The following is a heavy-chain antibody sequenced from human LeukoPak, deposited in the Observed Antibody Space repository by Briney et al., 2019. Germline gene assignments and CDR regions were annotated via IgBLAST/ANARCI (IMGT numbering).Heavy chain of an antibody. D-gene: IGHD6-13*01. CDR2: IYYSGST. Sequence: SETLSLTCTVSGGSISSYYWSWIRQPPGKGLEWIGYIYYSGSTNYNPSLKSRVTISVDTSKNQFSLKLSSVTAADTAVYYCARQLSSRFALLTFDPWGQGTLVTVSS. CDR3: ARQLSSRFALLTFDP. CDR1: GGSISSYY. V-gene: IGHV4-59*08. J-gene: IGHJ5*02.